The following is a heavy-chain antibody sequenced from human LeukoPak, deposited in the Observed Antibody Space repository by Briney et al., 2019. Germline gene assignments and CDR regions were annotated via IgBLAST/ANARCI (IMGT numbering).Heavy chain of an antibody. D-gene: IGHD6-13*01. J-gene: IGHJ4*02. CDR2: INTDGSST. Sequence: GGSLRLSCAASGFTFSSYWMHWVRQAPGKGLVWVSRINTDGSSTSYADSVKGRFTISRDNSKNTLYLQMNSLRAEDTAVYYCASSGRYSRGSYFDYWGQGTLVTVSS. CDR1: GFTFSSYW. CDR3: ASSGRYSRGSYFDY. V-gene: IGHV3-74*01.